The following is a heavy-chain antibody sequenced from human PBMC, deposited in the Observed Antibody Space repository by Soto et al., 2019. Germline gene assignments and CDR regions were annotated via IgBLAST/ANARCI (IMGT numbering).Heavy chain of an antibody. CDR1: GGSIRGHD. V-gene: IGHV4-4*07. Sequence: EPLCHTNSVSGGSIRGHDGRWIRQPAVKGLEWIGRIYTSGSTNYNPSLKSRVTMSVDTSKNQFSLKLSSVTAADTAVYYLGSRVLDFAYWGKGTLVTVSS. D-gene: IGHD3-3*02. J-gene: IGHJ4*02. CDR2: IYTSGST. CDR3: GSRVLDFAY.